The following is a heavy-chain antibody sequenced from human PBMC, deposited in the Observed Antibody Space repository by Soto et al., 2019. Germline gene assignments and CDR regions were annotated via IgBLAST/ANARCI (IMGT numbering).Heavy chain of an antibody. CDR1: GFTFSSYW. CDR3: ARVSGGSSGSYVGSPSNWFDP. V-gene: IGHV3-74*01. J-gene: IGHJ5*02. Sequence: PGGSLRLSCAASGFTFSSYWTHWVRQAPGKGLVWVSRINSDGSSTSYADSVKGRFTISRDNAKNTLYLQMNSLRAEDTAVYYCARVSGGSSGSYVGSPSNWFDPWGQGTLVTVSS. D-gene: IGHD6-19*01. CDR2: INSDGSST.